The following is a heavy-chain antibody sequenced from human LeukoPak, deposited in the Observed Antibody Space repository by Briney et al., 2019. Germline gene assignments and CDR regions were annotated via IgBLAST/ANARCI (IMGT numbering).Heavy chain of an antibody. CDR3: ATSFYCSSTSCLNWFDP. D-gene: IGHD2-2*01. Sequence: ASVKVSCKASGGTFSSYAISWVRQAPGKGLEWMGGFDPEDGETIYAQKFQGRVTMTEDTSTDTAYMELSSLRSEDTAVYYCATSFYCSSTSCLNWFDPWGQGTLVTVSS. CDR2: FDPEDGET. V-gene: IGHV1-24*01. J-gene: IGHJ5*02. CDR1: GGTFSSYA.